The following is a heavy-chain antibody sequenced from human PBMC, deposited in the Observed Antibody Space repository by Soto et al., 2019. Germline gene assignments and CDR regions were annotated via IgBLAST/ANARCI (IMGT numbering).Heavy chain of an antibody. J-gene: IGHJ5*02. D-gene: IGHD6-13*01. Sequence: QITLKESGPTLVKPTQTLTLTCTFSGFSLSTSGVGVGWIRQPPGQALEWLALTYWDDDKRYSPSLKSRLTITKDTSKNQVVLTMTNMDPVDTATYYCAHRSIAAAGFNWFDPWGQGTLVTVSS. V-gene: IGHV2-5*02. CDR1: GFSLSTSGVG. CDR3: AHRSIAAAGFNWFDP. CDR2: TYWDDDK.